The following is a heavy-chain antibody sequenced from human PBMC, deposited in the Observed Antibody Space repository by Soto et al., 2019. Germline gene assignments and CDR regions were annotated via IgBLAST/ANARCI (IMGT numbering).Heavy chain of an antibody. J-gene: IGHJ6*02. CDR1: GGTFSSYA. V-gene: IGHV1-69*13. D-gene: IGHD3-10*01. CDR3: ARVRITMVRGVISSVYYYYGMDV. CDR2: IIPIFGTA. Sequence: ASVKVSCKASGGTFSSYAISWVRQAPGQGLEWMGGIIPIFGTANYAQKFQGRVTITADESTSTAYMELSSLRSEDTAVYYCARVRITMVRGVISSVYYYYGMDVWGQGTTVTVSS.